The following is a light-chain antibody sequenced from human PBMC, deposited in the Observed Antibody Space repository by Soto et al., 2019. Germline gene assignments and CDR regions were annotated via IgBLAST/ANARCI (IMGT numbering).Light chain of an antibody. V-gene: IGKV3-20*01. J-gene: IGKJ1*01. CDR2: GAS. CDR3: QQYGSSRA. CDR1: QSVSSSF. Sequence: EIVLTQSPGTLSLSPGDRATLSCRASQSVSSSFLAWYQQKPGQAPRLLIYGASSRATGIPDRFSGSGSGTDFTLTIIRLEPEDFAVYYCQQYGSSRAFGQGTKVEI.